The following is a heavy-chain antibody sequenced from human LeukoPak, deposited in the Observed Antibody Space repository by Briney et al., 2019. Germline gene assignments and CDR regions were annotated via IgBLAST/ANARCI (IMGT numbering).Heavy chain of an antibody. D-gene: IGHD6-6*01. CDR3: ARVGSGSSSYGYYYMDV. J-gene: IGHJ6*03. V-gene: IGHV3-21*01. CDR2: ISSSSSYI. CDR1: GFTFEDYD. Sequence: TGGSLRLSCAVSGFTFEDYDMNWVRQAPGKGLEWVSSISSSSSYIYYAHSVKGRFTISRNNAKNSLYLQMNSLRAEDTAVYYCARVGSGSSSYGYYYMDVWGKGTTVTVSS.